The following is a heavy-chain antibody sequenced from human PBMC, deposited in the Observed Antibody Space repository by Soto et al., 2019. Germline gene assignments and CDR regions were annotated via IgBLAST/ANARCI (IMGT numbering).Heavy chain of an antibody. Sequence: ASVKVSCKASGYTFFTYDISWVRQAPGRGLEWMGWISTYSGDTKYAQKFQGRVTMTTDTSTTTAYLELRSLRSDDTAVYYCARHTGPETSENWFDPWGQGTLVTVSS. D-gene: IGHD2-2*02. CDR1: GYTFFTYD. CDR2: ISTYSGDT. V-gene: IGHV1-18*01. J-gene: IGHJ5*02. CDR3: ARHTGPETSENWFDP.